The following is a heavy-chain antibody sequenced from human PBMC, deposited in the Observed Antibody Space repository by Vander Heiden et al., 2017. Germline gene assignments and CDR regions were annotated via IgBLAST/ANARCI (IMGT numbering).Heavy chain of an antibody. CDR2: LDYGGGT. Sequence: QVQLQESGPGRVNPSDTLSLPCTASGGSISRYYWSWIRQPPGNGLEWIGHLDYGGGTNYNPTLRSRVNISIDTSKIQFSLKLSSVTAAVTAVYYCARRLRFLEWHHEDYGMDVWGQGTTVTVSS. CDR3: ARRLRFLEWHHEDYGMDV. CDR1: GGSISRYY. D-gene: IGHD3-3*01. V-gene: IGHV4-59*08. J-gene: IGHJ6*02.